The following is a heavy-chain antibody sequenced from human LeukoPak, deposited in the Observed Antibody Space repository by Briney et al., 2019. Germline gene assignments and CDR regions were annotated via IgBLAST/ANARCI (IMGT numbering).Heavy chain of an antibody. Sequence: PSETLSLTCTVSGGSISSSSYYWGWIRQPPGKGLDWIGSMYYSGNTYFNPSLKSRVTISVDTSKYQFSLKLSSVTAADTAVYYCARHIMYYDFWSRTYPAYFDYWGQGTLVTVSS. CDR3: ARHIMYYDFWSRTYPAYFDY. D-gene: IGHD3-3*01. CDR2: MYYSGNT. J-gene: IGHJ4*02. V-gene: IGHV4-39*01. CDR1: GGSISSSSYY.